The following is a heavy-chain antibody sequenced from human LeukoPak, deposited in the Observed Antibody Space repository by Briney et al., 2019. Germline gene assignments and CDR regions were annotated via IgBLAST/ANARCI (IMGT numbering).Heavy chain of an antibody. CDR3: VKEELLYFGASKIRGFDS. V-gene: IGHV4-4*07. CDR2: IYFSGDT. D-gene: IGHD3-10*01. CDR1: GGSISTYY. Sequence: SETLSLTCTVPGGSISTYYWSWIRQPAGKGLEWIGRIYFSGDTNYNPSLKSRVTVSVDTSKNQFSLKLTSVSAADTAVYYCVKEELLYFGASKIRGFDSWGQGTLVTVFS. J-gene: IGHJ4*02.